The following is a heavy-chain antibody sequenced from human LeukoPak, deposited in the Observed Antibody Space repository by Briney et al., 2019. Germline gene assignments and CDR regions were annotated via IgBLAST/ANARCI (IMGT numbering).Heavy chain of an antibody. D-gene: IGHD7-27*01. J-gene: IGHJ4*02. CDR3: AKDGGLWVSAHWGDS. Sequence: GGSLRLSCAASGFTFSTYAMSWVRQAPGKGLEWVSGISAGGGSTYYADSVKGRFTISRDDSKKTLNLQMNSLRAEDTAVYYCAKDGGLWVSAHWGDSWGRGTLATVSS. V-gene: IGHV3-23*01. CDR2: ISAGGGST. CDR1: GFTFSTYA.